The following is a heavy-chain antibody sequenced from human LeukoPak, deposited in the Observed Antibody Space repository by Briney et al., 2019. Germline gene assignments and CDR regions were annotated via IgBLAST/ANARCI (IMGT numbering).Heavy chain of an antibody. CDR3: ATELALIN. J-gene: IGHJ4*02. CDR1: RYTFTTYS. CDR2: INPSGGST. D-gene: IGHD1-1*01. Sequence: ASVKVSCKAPRYTFTTYSMHWVRQAPVQGLEWVEIINPSGGSTSYAQKFQGRVTRTRDTSTSTVYMELSSLRSEDTAVYYCATELALINWGQGTLVTVSS. V-gene: IGHV1-46*01.